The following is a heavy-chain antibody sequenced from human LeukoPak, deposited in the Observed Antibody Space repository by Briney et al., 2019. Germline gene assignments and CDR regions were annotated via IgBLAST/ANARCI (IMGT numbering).Heavy chain of an antibody. CDR3: ARHVGRAGDEPYFDY. CDR1: GGSISSRRYY. Sequence: PSETLSLTCTVSGGSISSRRYYWGWIRQPPGQGLEWIRSIYNSGIMYYDPSLKSRVTISVDTSKNQFSLNLISVTAADTAVYYCARHVGRAGDEPYFDYWGQGALVTVSS. J-gene: IGHJ4*02. CDR2: IYNSGIM. D-gene: IGHD4-17*01. V-gene: IGHV4-39*01.